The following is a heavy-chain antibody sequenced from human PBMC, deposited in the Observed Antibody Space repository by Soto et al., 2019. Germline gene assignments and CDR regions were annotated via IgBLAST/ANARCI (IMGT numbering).Heavy chain of an antibody. J-gene: IGHJ3*02. CDR1: GFTFSSYG. Sequence: GGSLRLSCAASGFTFSSYGMHWVRQAPGKGLEWVAVISYDGSNKYYADSVKGRFTISRDNSKNTLYLQMNSLRAEDTAVYYCARQAYDSSGQNAFDIWGQGTMVTVSS. D-gene: IGHD3-22*01. CDR2: ISYDGSNK. CDR3: ARQAYDSSGQNAFDI. V-gene: IGHV3-30*03.